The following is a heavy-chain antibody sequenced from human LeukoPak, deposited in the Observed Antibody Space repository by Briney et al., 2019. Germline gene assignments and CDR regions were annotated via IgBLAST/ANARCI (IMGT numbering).Heavy chain of an antibody. V-gene: IGHV4-39*07. D-gene: IGHD6-19*01. CDR3: ARVGGAVAGTGGAFDI. J-gene: IGHJ3*02. Sequence: SETLSLTCTVSGGSISSSSYYWGWIRQPPGKGLEWIGSIYYSGSTYYNPSLKSRVTISVDTSKNQFSLKLSSVTAADTAVYYCARVGGAVAGTGGAFDIWGQGTMVTVSS. CDR1: GGSISSSSYY. CDR2: IYYSGST.